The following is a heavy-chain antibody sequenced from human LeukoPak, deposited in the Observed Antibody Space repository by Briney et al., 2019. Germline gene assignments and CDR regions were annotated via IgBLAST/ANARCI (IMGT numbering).Heavy chain of an antibody. D-gene: IGHD3-16*01. V-gene: IGHV3-23*01. CDR3: ARGGGLDV. CDR2: LSGSGGST. Sequence: GGSLGLSCAASGFTFSSYGMSWFRQAPGKGLEWVSALSGSGGSTYYADSAKGRFTISRDNAKNSLYLKMSNLRAEDTAVYFCARGGGLDVWGQGATVTVSS. J-gene: IGHJ6*02. CDR1: GFTFSSYG.